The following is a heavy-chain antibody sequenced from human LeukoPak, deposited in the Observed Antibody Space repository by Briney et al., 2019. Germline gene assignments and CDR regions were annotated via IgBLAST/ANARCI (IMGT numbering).Heavy chain of an antibody. V-gene: IGHV3-23*01. CDR1: GFIFSDYY. J-gene: IGHJ4*02. CDR2: VSTNGDVT. D-gene: IGHD3-10*01. Sequence: GGSLRLSCAASGFIFSDYYMSWLRQAPGMGLEWVSVVSTNGDVTFYADSVKGRFTISRDNSKNTLFLQMNSLRAEDTAVYYCAKLSLSGRSQSADYWGQGTLVTVSS. CDR3: AKLSLSGRSQSADY.